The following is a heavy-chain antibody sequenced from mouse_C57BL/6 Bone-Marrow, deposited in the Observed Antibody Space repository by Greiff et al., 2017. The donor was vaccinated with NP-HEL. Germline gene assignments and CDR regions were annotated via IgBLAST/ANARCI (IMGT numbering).Heavy chain of an antibody. CDR2: ISDGGSYT. V-gene: IGHV5-4*01. D-gene: IGHD3-1*01. CDR1: GFTFSSYA. J-gene: IGHJ4*01. CDR3: ARAGDYAMDY. Sequence: EVQLVESGGGLVKPGGSLKLSCAASGFTFSSYAMSWVSQTPEKRLEWVATISDGGSYTYYPDNVKGRFTISRDKAKNNLYLQMSHLKSEDTAMYYCARAGDYAMDYWGQGTSVTVTS.